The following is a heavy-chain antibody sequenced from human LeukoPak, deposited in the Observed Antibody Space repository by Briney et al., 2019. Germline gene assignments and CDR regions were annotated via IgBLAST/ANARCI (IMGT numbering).Heavy chain of an antibody. J-gene: IGHJ3*02. CDR2: INHSGST. D-gene: IGHD5-18*01. V-gene: IGHV4-39*07. CDR3: ARSGYSYGADSFDI. CDR1: GASISSSAYY. Sequence: SETLSLTCIISGASISSSAYYWSWIRQPPGKGLEWIGEINHSGSTNYNPSLKSRVTISVDTSKNQFSLKLSSVTAADTAVYYCARSGYSYGADSFDIWGQGTMVTVSS.